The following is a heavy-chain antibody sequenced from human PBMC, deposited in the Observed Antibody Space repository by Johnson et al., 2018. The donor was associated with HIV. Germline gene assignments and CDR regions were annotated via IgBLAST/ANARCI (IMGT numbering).Heavy chain of an antibody. CDR3: ARASHMSGWYGRLGDAFDI. CDR1: GVTFSSYA. D-gene: IGHD6-19*01. CDR2: ITYDGSNK. V-gene: IGHV3-30-3*01. J-gene: IGHJ3*02. Sequence: QVQLVESGGGVVPPGRSLRLSCAAPGVTFSSYAMHWVRQAPGEGLAWVAVITYDGSNKDYADSVKGRINIPRDNSKNTLYLQMNSRRTEDTAVYYCARASHMSGWYGRLGDAFDIWGQGTMVTVSS.